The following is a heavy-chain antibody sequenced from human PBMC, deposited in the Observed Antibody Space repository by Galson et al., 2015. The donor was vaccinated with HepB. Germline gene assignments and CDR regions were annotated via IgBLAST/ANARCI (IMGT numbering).Heavy chain of an antibody. CDR2: ISSSSSQI. CDR3: ARDFSWYWYFDY. Sequence: SLRLSCAASGFTFSSYNINWVRQAPGKGLEWVSSISSSSSQIYYADSVKGRFTISRDNAKNSMYLQMNSLRAEDTAVYYCARDFSWYWYFDYWGQGTLVTVSS. J-gene: IGHJ4*02. V-gene: IGHV3-21*01. D-gene: IGHD6-13*01. CDR1: GFTFSSYN.